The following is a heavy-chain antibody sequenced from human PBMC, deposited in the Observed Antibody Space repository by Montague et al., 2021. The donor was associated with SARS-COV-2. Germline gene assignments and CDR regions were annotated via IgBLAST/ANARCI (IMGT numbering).Heavy chain of an antibody. CDR2: IYYTGST. CDR1: GGSISSSSYY. V-gene: IGHV4-39*07. D-gene: IGHD3-22*01. Sequence: SETLSPTCTVSGGSISSSSYYWGWIRQPPGKGLEWIGSIYYTGSTYYNPSLKSRVTISVDTSKNQLSLKLSSVTAADTAVYYCARDTRIAMLVVVTRYGLDFWGQGTTVTVSS. CDR3: ARDTRIAMLVVVTRYGLDF. J-gene: IGHJ6*02.